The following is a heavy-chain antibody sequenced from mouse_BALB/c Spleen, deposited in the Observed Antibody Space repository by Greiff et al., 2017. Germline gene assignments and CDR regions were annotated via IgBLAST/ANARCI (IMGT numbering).Heavy chain of an antibody. CDR3: ARNSAYYGSSYYAMDY. V-gene: IGHV2-2*02. CDR1: GFSLTSYG. CDR2: IWSGGST. Sequence: VQLQQSGPGLVQPSQSLSITCTVSGFSLTSYGVHWVRQSPGKGLEWLGVIWSGGSTDYNAAFISRLSISKDNSKSQVFFKMNSLQANDTAIYYCARNSAYYGSSYYAMDYWGQGTSVTVSS. D-gene: IGHD1-1*01. J-gene: IGHJ4*01.